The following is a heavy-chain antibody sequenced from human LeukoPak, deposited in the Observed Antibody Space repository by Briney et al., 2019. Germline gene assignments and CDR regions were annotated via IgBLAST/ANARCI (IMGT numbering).Heavy chain of an antibody. J-gene: IGHJ5*02. CDR2: ISGNGETT. D-gene: IGHD3-3*01. Sequence: QPGGSLRLSCAASGFTSSSYAMTWVRQAPGKGLEWVSVISGNGETTYYAGSVQGRFTISRDNSKNTLYLQLNSLRAEDTAVYYCARGPVSITIFGVANNERFDPWGQGTLVTVSS. CDR1: GFTSSSYA. V-gene: IGHV3-23*01. CDR3: ARGPVSITIFGVANNERFDP.